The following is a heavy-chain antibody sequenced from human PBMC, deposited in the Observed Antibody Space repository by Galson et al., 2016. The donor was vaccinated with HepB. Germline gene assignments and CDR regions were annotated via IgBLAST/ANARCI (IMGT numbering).Heavy chain of an antibody. D-gene: IGHD3-16*01. Sequence: SLRLSCAASGFTFSRYDMHWVRQVTGKGLQRVSAIGSAGDTYYSGSVKGRFTISRENAKNSLYLQMNSLRAGDTAVYYCARESTGRGVDAFDIWGQGTMVTVSS. V-gene: IGHV3-13*04. CDR3: ARESTGRGVDAFDI. CDR1: GFTFSRYD. J-gene: IGHJ3*02. CDR2: IGSAGDT.